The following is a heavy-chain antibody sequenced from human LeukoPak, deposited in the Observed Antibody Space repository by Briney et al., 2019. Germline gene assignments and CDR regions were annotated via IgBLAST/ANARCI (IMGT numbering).Heavy chain of an antibody. Sequence: ASVKVSCKASGYRLTSYSIHWVRQAPGQRLEWMGSVDAGSDNRKYSQKFQGRVTITSDTSASTAYMELSSLRSGDTAVYYCSRKYSSSSPYYYYGMDVWGQGTTVTVSS. D-gene: IGHD6-6*01. CDR2: VDAGSDNR. V-gene: IGHV1-3*01. CDR3: SRKYSSSSPYYYYGMDV. J-gene: IGHJ6*02. CDR1: GYRLTSYS.